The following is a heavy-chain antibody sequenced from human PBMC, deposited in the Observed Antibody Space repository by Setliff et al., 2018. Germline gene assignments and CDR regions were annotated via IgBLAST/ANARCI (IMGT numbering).Heavy chain of an antibody. D-gene: IGHD5-18*01. CDR3: TFARDGYDVFDI. V-gene: IGHV3-73*01. Sequence: GGSLRLSCAASGLTFSGSAVYWVRQASGRGLEWVGRIRSKADSYATAYAASVRGRFTISRDDSKNTAYLQMNSLKTEDTAVYYCTFARDGYDVFDIWGQGTMVTVSS. J-gene: IGHJ3*02. CDR2: IRSKADSYAT. CDR1: GLTFSGSA.